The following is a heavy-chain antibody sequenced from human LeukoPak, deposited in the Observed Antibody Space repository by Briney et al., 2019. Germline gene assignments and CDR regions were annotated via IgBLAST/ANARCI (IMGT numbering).Heavy chain of an antibody. D-gene: IGHD1-1*01. CDR1: GFSFVNNA. CDR3: AKYINVPGTQLLGDY. Sequence: GGSLRLSCAASGFSFVNNAMGWVRQAPGKGLEWVSGICASGRCTFYAAPARGRFTVSRDNFKNSLYLQMNNLRAEDTAVYYCAKYINVPGTQLLGDYWGQGALVTVSS. V-gene: IGHV3-23*01. CDR2: ICASGRCT. J-gene: IGHJ4*02.